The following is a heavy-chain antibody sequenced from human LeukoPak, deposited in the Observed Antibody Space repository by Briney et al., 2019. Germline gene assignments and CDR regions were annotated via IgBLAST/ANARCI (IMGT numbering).Heavy chain of an antibody. J-gene: IGHJ3*02. CDR3: AKDYDSGGSDAFDI. CDR1: GFTFSSYA. D-gene: IGHD3-22*01. V-gene: IGHV3-30-3*01. CDR2: ISYDGSNK. Sequence: GGSLRLSCAASGFTFSSYAMHWVRQAPGKGLEWVAVISYDGSNKYYADSVKGRFTISRDNSKNTLYLQMNSLRAEDTAVYYCAKDYDSGGSDAFDIWGQGTMVTVSS.